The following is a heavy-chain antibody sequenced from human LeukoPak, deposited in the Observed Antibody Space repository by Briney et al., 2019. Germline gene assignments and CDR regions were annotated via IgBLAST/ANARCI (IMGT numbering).Heavy chain of an antibody. CDR1: GFTFSSYE. CDR3: ARAGLRITIFGVVIIPGWWADY. Sequence: GGSLRLSCAASGFTFSSYEMNWVRQAPGKGLEWVSYISSSSSTIYYADSVKGRFTISRDNAKNSLYLQMNSLRAEDTAVYYCARAGLRITIFGVVIIPGWWADYWGQGTLVTVSS. CDR2: ISSSSSTI. D-gene: IGHD3-3*01. V-gene: IGHV3-48*03. J-gene: IGHJ4*02.